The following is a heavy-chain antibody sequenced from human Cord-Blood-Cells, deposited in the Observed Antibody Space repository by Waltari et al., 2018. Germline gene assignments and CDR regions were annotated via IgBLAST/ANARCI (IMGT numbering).Heavy chain of an antibody. CDR2: INPNSGGT. V-gene: IGHV1-2*02. J-gene: IGHJ4*02. CDR1: GYTFTGYY. CDR3: ARDPFTMVRGVIIDY. D-gene: IGHD3-10*01. Sequence: QVQLVQSGAEVKKPGASVKVSCKASGYTFTGYYMHWVRRAPGQGLEWMGWINPNSGGTNYAQKFQGRVTMTRDTSISTAYMELSRLRSDDTAVYYCARDPFTMVRGVIIDYWGQGTLVTVSS.